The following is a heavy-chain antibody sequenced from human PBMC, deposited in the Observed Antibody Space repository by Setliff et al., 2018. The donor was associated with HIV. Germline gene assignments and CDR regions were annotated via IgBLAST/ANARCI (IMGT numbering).Heavy chain of an antibody. V-gene: IGHV1-46*03. CDR2: INASGYKT. D-gene: IGHD5-12*01. J-gene: IGHJ4*02. Sequence: ASVKVSCKASGFNFTNYYIHWVRQAPGEGLEWVGVINASGYKTNYAQKFQGRLIITKDTSTSTVYMELSSLRSGDTAVYYCGRDYRSWIRAIGYWGQGTQVTVSS. CDR1: GFNFTNYY. CDR3: GRDYRSWIRAIGY.